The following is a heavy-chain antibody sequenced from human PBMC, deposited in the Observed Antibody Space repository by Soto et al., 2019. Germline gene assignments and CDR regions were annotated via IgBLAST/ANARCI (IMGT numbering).Heavy chain of an antibody. D-gene: IGHD3-9*01. CDR1: GGYLSSSSYY. V-gene: IGHV4-39*01. J-gene: IGHJ3*02. CDR3: ARGGYYDILGDAFDI. CDR2: IYYSGST. Sequence: SETLSVTCPVAGGYLSSSSYYWGWIRKPPGKGLEWIGSIYYSGSTYYNPSLKSRVTISVDTSKNQFSLKLSSVTAADTAVYYCARGGYYDILGDAFDIWGQGTMVTVSS.